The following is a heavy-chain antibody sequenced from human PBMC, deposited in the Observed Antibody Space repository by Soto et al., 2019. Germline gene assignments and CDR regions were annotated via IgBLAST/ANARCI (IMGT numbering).Heavy chain of an antibody. D-gene: IGHD7-27*01. CDR3: ARDPKTSGGQHWAFNYFDS. J-gene: IGHJ4*02. CDR2: ISKGSDYI. CDR1: GFSFSDYT. V-gene: IGHV3-21*01. Sequence: GSLRLSCAASGFSFSDYTMNWVRQAPGKGLEWVSSISKGSDYIFYADKVKGRFTISRDNSKSTLYLQVDSLRPEDAAVYYCARDPKTSGGQHWAFNYFDSWGQGTLVTVSS.